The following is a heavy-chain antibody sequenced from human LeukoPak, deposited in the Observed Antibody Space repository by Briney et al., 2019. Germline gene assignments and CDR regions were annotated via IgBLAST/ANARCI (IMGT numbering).Heavy chain of an antibody. J-gene: IGHJ4*02. CDR2: INPSGGST. CDR1: GYTFTSYY. D-gene: IGHD6-13*01. Sequence: GASVKVSCKASGYTFTSYYMHWVRQAPGQGLEWMGIINPSGGSTSYAQKFQGRVTMTRDTSTSTVYMELGSLRSEDTAVYYCARESSSWYYFDYWGQGTLVTVSS. V-gene: IGHV1-46*01. CDR3: ARESSSWYYFDY.